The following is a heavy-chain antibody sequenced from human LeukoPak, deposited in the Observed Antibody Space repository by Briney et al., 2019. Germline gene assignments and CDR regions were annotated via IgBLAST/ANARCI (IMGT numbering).Heavy chain of an antibody. CDR2: IRSSGVNT. V-gene: IGHV3-23*01. CDR3: AKMYTTGWLVDS. Sequence: GGSLRLSCAAPGFIFSNYAMTWVRQAPGKGLEWVSSIRSSGVNTYYADSVKGRFTPSRDNSKNTMYLQMSSLRAEDTAVYYCAKMYTTGWLVDSWGQGTLVVVSS. CDR1: GFIFSNYA. D-gene: IGHD6-19*01. J-gene: IGHJ4*02.